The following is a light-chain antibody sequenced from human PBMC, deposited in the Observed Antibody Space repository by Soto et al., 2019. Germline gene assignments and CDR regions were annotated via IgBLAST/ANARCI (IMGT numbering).Light chain of an antibody. V-gene: IGKV3-20*01. Sequence: VVLTQSPGTLSLSPGERATLSCRASQRFGTTYLAWLQQKPGQAPRLHIYGASNRATGIPDRFSGSGSGTDFTLTISRLEPEDFAVYYCQQFGSSPVFGQGTKVEIK. CDR2: GAS. CDR1: QRFGTTY. J-gene: IGKJ1*01. CDR3: QQFGSSPV.